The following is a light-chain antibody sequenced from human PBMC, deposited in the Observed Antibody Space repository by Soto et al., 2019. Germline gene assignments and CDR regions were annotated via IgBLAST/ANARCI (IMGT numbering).Light chain of an antibody. V-gene: IGKV3-11*01. J-gene: IGKJ4*02. CDR1: QSISSY. CDR3: QQYNSYPRT. CDR2: DAS. Sequence: EVVLTQSPATLSLSPGERATLSSRASQSISSYLAWYQQKPGQAPRLLIYDASNRATGIPARFSGSGSGTDFTLTISSLEPEDFAVYYCQQYNSYPRTFGRGTKVDIK.